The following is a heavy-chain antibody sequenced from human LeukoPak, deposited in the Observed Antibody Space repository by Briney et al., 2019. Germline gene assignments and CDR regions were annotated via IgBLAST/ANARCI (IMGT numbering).Heavy chain of an antibody. CDR2: ISHDVSNK. J-gene: IGHJ4*02. CDR3: ARDGYDILTGYYAYHFDY. Sequence: PGGSLRPSCVASGFTFSSYAVHWVRQAPGKGLEWVAVISHDVSNKYYADSVKGRFTISRDNSKNTLYLQMNSLRVEDTALYYCARDGYDILTGYYAYHFDYWGQGTLVTVSS. D-gene: IGHD3-9*01. CDR1: GFTFSSYA. V-gene: IGHV3-30-3*01.